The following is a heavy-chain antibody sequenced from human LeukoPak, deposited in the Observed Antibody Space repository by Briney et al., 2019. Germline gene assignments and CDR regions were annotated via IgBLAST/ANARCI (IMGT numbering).Heavy chain of an antibody. CDR2: MNPNSGNT. J-gene: IGHJ4*02. D-gene: IGHD1-1*01. CDR1: GYTFTSYD. Sequence: GASVKVSCKASGYTFTSYDINWVRQATGQGLEWMGWMNPNSGNTGYAQKFQGRVTMTRNTSISTAYMELSSLRSEDTAVYYCARDLPGVERRNFDYWGQGTLVTVSS. CDR3: ARDLPGVERRNFDY. V-gene: IGHV1-8*01.